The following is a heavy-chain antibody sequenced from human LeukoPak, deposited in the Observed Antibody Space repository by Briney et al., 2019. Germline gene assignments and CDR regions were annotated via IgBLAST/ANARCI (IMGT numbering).Heavy chain of an antibody. V-gene: IGHV3-74*01. J-gene: IGHJ4*02. CDR3: ARESDTGDGYNLYYFDY. CDR2: INTDGSST. D-gene: IGHD5-24*01. Sequence: GGSLRLSCAASGFTFSSYWMHWVRQAPGKGLVWVSRINTDGSSTSYADSVKGRFTISRDNAKNTLYLQMNSLRAEDTAVYYCARESDTGDGYNLYYFDYWGQGTLVTVSS. CDR1: GFTFSSYW.